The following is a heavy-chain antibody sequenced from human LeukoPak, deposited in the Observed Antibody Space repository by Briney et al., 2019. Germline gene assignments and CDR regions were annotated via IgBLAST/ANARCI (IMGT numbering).Heavy chain of an antibody. J-gene: IGHJ4*02. D-gene: IGHD3-16*01. Sequence: GGSLRLSCAASGFTFGTFDMSWVRHAPGKGLEWVSTLSCIDSSCTEYYADSVKGRCTISRDNSKNRLFLQMSSLRVEDTAVYYCARITAHCFDHWGQGTLVTVA. CDR3: ARITAHCFDH. V-gene: IGHV3-23*01. CDR1: GFTFGTFD. CDR2: LSCIDSSCTE.